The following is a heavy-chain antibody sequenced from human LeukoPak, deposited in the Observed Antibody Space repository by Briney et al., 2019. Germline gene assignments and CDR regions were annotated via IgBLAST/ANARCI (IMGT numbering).Heavy chain of an antibody. J-gene: IGHJ5*02. V-gene: IGHV1-18*01. Sequence: ASVKVSCKTSGYTFTTYGMSWVRQAPGQGLEWMGWIGVYSGKTKYAENFQGRVTMTTDTSTSTAYMELRNLRSDDTAVYSCAREEYCATSSCYHNWLDPWGQGTLVTVSS. CDR3: AREEYCATSSCYHNWLDP. CDR1: GYTFTTYG. D-gene: IGHD2-2*01. CDR2: IGVYSGKT.